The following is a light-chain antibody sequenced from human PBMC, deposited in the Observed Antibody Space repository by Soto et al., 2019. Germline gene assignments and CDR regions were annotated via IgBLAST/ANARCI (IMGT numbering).Light chain of an antibody. CDR2: GAS. Sequence: EIVLTQFPGTLSLSPGERATLSCRASQSVSSSYLAWYQQKPGQAPSLLIYGASSRATGIPDRFSGSWSGTDFTLTISRLEPEDFAVYYCQQYGSSPPLYTFGQGTKLEIK. CDR1: QSVSSSY. V-gene: IGKV3-20*01. J-gene: IGKJ2*01. CDR3: QQYGSSPPLYT.